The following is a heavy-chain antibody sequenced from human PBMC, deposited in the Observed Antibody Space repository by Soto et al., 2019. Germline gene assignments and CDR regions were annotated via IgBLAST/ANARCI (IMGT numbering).Heavy chain of an antibody. V-gene: IGHV3-33*01. CDR2: IWYDGSNK. Sequence: GSLRLSCAASGFTFSSYGMHWVRQAPGKGLEWVAVIWYDGSNKYYADSVKGRFTISRDNSKNTLYLQMNSLRAEDTAVYYCARDVAVAGLRFDYWGQGTLVTVSS. CDR1: GFTFSSYG. D-gene: IGHD6-19*01. CDR3: ARDVAVAGLRFDY. J-gene: IGHJ4*02.